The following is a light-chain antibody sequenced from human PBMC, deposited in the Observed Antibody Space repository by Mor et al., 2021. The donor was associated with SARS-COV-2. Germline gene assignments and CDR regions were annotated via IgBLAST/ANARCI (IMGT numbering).Light chain of an antibody. CDR3: QQYGNRPIT. Sequence: GQPPTLLIYAASNRATGVPDRISGRVSGTDFTLTINGVGPEDFAVYYCQQYGNRPITFGQGTRLEIK. CDR2: AAS. J-gene: IGKJ5*01. V-gene: IGKV3-20*01.